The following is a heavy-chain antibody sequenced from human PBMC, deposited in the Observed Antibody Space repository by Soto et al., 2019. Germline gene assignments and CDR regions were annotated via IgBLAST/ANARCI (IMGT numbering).Heavy chain of an antibody. CDR1: GFTFGDYA. J-gene: IGHJ4*02. V-gene: IGHV3-49*04. Sequence: PGWSLRLSCTASGFTFGDYAMSWVRQAPGKGLEWVGFIRSKAYGGTTEYAASVKGRFTISRDDSKSIAYLQMNSLKTEDTAVYYCTRAVEGYYDSSGYYVHFDYWGQGTLVTGSS. CDR2: IRSKAYGGTT. CDR3: TRAVEGYYDSSGYYVHFDY. D-gene: IGHD3-22*01.